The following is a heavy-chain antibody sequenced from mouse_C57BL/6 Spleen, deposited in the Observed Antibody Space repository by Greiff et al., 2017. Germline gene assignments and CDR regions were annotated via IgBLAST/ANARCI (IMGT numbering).Heavy chain of an antibody. V-gene: IGHV3-6*01. Sequence: DVQLQESGPGLVKPSQSLSLTCSVTGYSITSGYYWNWIRQFPGNKLEWMGYISYDGSNNYNPSLKNRISITRDTSKNQFFLKLNSVTTEDTATYYCARDRGDGSDYFDYWGQGTTLTVSS. D-gene: IGHD1-1*01. CDR2: ISYDGSN. J-gene: IGHJ2*01. CDR3: ARDRGDGSDYFDY. CDR1: GYSITSGYY.